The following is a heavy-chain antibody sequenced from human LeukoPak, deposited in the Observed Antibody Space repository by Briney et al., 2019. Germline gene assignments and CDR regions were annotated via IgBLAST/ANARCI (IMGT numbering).Heavy chain of an antibody. CDR3: ASDGRGGRENWFDP. CDR1: GGTFSNYA. CDR2: ILPIFGTT. Sequence: SVKVSCKASGGTFSNYAFSWVRQAPGQGLEWMGRILPIFGTTNYAQNFQGRVTITADKYTSTVYMELRSLRSEDTAVYYCASDGRGGRENWFDPWGQGTLVTVSS. V-gene: IGHV1-69*06. D-gene: IGHD2-15*01. J-gene: IGHJ5*02.